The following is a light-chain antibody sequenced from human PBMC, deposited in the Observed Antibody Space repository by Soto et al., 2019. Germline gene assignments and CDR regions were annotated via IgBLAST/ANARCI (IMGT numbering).Light chain of an antibody. CDR1: QSVSSSY. J-gene: IGKJ1*01. Sequence: EIVLTQSPGTLSLSPGERATLSCRASQSVSSSYLAWYQQKPGQAPRLLIYGASSGATGIPDRFSGSGSGTDFTLTISRLEPEDFAVYYCQQYGSSPTTWTLGQGTKVDIK. CDR2: GAS. CDR3: QQYGSSPTTWT. V-gene: IGKV3-20*01.